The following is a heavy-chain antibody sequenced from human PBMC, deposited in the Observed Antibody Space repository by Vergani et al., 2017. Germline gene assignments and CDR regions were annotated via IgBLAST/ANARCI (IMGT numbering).Heavy chain of an antibody. D-gene: IGHD3-10*01. Sequence: QVQLVQSGAEVKKPGSSVKVSCKASGGTFSSYAISWVRQAPGQGLEWMGWINPNSGGTNYAQKFQGRVTMTRDTSISTAYMELSRLRSDDTAVYYCAGMSMGRPNYYYYMDVWGKGTTVTVSS. V-gene: IGHV1-2*02. J-gene: IGHJ6*03. CDR2: INPNSGGT. CDR1: GGTFSSYA. CDR3: AGMSMGRPNYYYYMDV.